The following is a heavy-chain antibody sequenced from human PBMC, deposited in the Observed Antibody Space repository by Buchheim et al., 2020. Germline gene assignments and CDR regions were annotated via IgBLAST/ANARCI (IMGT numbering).Heavy chain of an antibody. D-gene: IGHD1-26*01. CDR3: ARGVGSGGTYFGY. V-gene: IGHV3-30*04. Sequence: QVQLMESGGGVVQPGRSLRPSCAASGFTFTTYAMHWVRQAPGRGLEWVATISYDGTYKYYADSVKGRFTISRDNSKNKLYLQMNSLKTEDTAVYYCARGVGSGGTYFGYWGQGTL. CDR1: GFTFTTYA. CDR2: ISYDGTYK. J-gene: IGHJ4*02.